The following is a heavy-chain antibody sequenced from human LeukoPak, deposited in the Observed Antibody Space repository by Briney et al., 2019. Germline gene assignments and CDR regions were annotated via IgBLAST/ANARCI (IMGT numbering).Heavy chain of an antibody. Sequence: PSETLSLTCTVSGGSISSYYWSWIRQPPGKGLEWIGYIYYSGSTNYNPSLKSRVTISVDTSKNQFSLKLSSVTAADTAVYYCARGVIAARFDIWGQGTMVTVSS. CDR3: ARGVIAARFDI. CDR2: IYYSGST. V-gene: IGHV4-59*01. J-gene: IGHJ3*02. D-gene: IGHD6-6*01. CDR1: GGSISSYY.